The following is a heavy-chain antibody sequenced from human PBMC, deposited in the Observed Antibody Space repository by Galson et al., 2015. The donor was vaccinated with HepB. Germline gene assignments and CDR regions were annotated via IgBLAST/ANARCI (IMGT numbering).Heavy chain of an antibody. D-gene: IGHD6-19*01. J-gene: IGHJ4*02. CDR3: ARGPAVAGTSPFDY. CDR1: GFTFSSYS. CDR2: ISSSSSYI. V-gene: IGHV3-21*01. Sequence: SLRLSCAASGFTFSSYSMNWVRQAPGKGLEWVSSISSSSSYIYYADSVKGRFTISRDNAKNSLYLQMNSLRAEDTAVYYCARGPAVAGTSPFDYWGQGTLVTVSS.